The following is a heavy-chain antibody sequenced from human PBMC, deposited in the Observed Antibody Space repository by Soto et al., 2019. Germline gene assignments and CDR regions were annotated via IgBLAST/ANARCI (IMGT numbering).Heavy chain of an antibody. CDR2: ISWNSGSI. Sequence: EVQLVESGGGLVQPGRSLRLSCAASGFTFDDYAMHWVRQAPGKGLEWVSGISWNSGSIGYAESVKGRFTSSRDNAKNSLYLQMNSLRAEDTALYYCAKALDYDSSGSPFDPWGQGTLVTVSS. CDR1: GFTFDDYA. J-gene: IGHJ5*02. V-gene: IGHV3-9*01. CDR3: AKALDYDSSGSPFDP. D-gene: IGHD3-22*01.